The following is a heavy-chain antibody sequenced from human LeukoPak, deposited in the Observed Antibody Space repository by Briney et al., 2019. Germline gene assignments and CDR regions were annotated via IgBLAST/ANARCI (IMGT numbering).Heavy chain of an antibody. CDR3: ASNYYDIGYYYYYYGMDV. V-gene: IGHV3-21*01. D-gene: IGHD3-9*01. Sequence: GGSLRLSCAASGFTFSSYSMNWVRQAPGKGLEWVSSISSSSSYIYYADSVKGRFTISRDNAKNSLYLQMNSLRAEDTAVYYCASNYYDIGYYYYYYGMDVWGQGTTVTVSS. CDR2: ISSSSSYI. J-gene: IGHJ6*02. CDR1: GFTFSSYS.